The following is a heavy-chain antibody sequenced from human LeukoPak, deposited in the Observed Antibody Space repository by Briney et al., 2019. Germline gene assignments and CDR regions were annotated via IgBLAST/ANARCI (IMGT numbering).Heavy chain of an antibody. Sequence: SETLSLTRAVYGGSFSGYYWSWIRQPPGKGLEWIGEINHSGSTNYNPSLKSRVTISVDTSKNQFSLKLSSVTAADTAVYYCARGRRTTRRFDYWGQGTLVTVSS. D-gene: IGHD4-11*01. V-gene: IGHV4-34*01. CDR1: GGSFSGYY. J-gene: IGHJ4*02. CDR3: ARGRRTTRRFDY. CDR2: INHSGST.